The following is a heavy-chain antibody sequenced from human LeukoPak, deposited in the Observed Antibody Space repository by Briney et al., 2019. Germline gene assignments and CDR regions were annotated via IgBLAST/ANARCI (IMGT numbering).Heavy chain of an antibody. D-gene: IGHD2-8*02. Sequence: SETLSLTCTVSGASISSNGYYWGWIRQPPGKGLEWIGSIYYRGSTYYNPSLKSRVTISVDTSKNHFSLKLTSVTAADTAVFYCARHVAGGDWFDPWGQGTLVTVSS. CDR1: GASISSNGYY. CDR3: ARHVAGGDWFDP. J-gene: IGHJ5*02. CDR2: IYYRGST. V-gene: IGHV4-39*01.